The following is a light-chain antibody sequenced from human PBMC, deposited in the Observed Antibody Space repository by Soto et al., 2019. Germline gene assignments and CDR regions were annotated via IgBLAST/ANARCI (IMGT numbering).Light chain of an antibody. CDR2: VNS. Sequence: QSVLTQPPSVSGAPGQRVTISCTGSSSNIGSGYDVHWYQQLPGAAPKLLIYVNSNRPSGVPDRFSGSRSGTSASLAITRLQAEDEADYYCQSYDSSLSATVFGGGTKLTVL. CDR1: SSNIGSGYD. J-gene: IGLJ2*01. CDR3: QSYDSSLSATV. V-gene: IGLV1-40*01.